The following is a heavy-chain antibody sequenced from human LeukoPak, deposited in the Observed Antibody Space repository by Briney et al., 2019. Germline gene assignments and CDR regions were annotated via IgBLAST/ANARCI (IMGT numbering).Heavy chain of an antibody. CDR2: IYYSGST. V-gene: IGHV4-39*07. Sequence: SETLSLTCTVSGGSISSSNYYWGWIRQPPGKGLEWIGSIYYSGSTYYNPSLKSRVTISVDTSKNQFSLKLSSVTAADTAVYYCARGSGGATDFDYWGQGTLVTVSS. D-gene: IGHD1-26*01. J-gene: IGHJ4*02. CDR3: ARGSGGATDFDY. CDR1: GGSISSSNYY.